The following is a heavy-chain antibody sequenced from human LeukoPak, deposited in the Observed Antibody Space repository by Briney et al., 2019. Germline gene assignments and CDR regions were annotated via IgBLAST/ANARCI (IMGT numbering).Heavy chain of an antibody. CDR1: DSSFSSHG. Sequence: GGSLRLSCAAPDSSFSSHGMHWVRQAPGRGLEWVAGISVNGDTFHIDSVRGRFTISRENAKNSLYLQMNSLRVEDTAVYFCARDISRTMDVWGQGTTVTV. CDR3: ARDISRTMDV. J-gene: IGHJ6*02. D-gene: IGHD2/OR15-2a*01. V-gene: IGHV3-13*01. CDR2: ISVNGDT.